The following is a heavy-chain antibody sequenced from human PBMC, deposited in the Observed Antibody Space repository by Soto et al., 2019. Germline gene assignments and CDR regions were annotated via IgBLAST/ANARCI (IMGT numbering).Heavy chain of an antibody. J-gene: IGHJ4*02. CDR1: GFTFSSYA. D-gene: IGHD2-15*01. CDR2: ISGSGGST. V-gene: IGHV3-23*01. Sequence: GGSLRLSCAASGFTFSSYAMSWVRQAPGKGLEWVSAISGSGGSTYYADSVKGRFTISRDNSKNTLYLQMDSLTAEDTAVYFCAKSAHYESLVVSNTWGQGTLVTVSS. CDR3: AKSAHYESLVVSNT.